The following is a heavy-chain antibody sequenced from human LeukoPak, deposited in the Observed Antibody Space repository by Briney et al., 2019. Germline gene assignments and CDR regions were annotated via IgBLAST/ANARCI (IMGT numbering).Heavy chain of an antibody. J-gene: IGHJ4*02. D-gene: IGHD7-27*01. CDR1: GFAFSSNW. V-gene: IGHV3-74*01. Sequence: GGSLRLSCAASGFAFSSNWMHWVRQTPGKGLVWVSRINSGGSGTSYAASVEGRFTISRDDAKNTLYLQMNSLRAEDTAVYYCATSLGPLTEYWGQGTLVTVSS. CDR3: ATSLGPLTEY. CDR2: INSGGSGT.